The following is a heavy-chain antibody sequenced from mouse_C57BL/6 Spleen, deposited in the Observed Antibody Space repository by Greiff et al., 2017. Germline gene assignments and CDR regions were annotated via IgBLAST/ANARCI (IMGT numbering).Heavy chain of an antibody. J-gene: IGHJ1*03. V-gene: IGHV14-2*01. CDR2: IAPADGET. D-gene: IGHD1-1*01. Sequence: EVQLQQSGAELVKPGASVKLSCTASGFNIKDYYMHWVKQRTEQGLEWIGRIAPADGETNYDPNFQGQATITADTSSNTAYLQLSSLTSEDPACYYCARVLYYYGSYWYFDVWGTGTTVTVAS. CDR3: ARVLYYYGSYWYFDV. CDR1: GFNIKDYY.